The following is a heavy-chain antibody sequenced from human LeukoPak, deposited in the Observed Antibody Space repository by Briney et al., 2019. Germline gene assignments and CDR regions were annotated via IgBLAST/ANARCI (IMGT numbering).Heavy chain of an antibody. CDR2: ISGSGGTT. V-gene: IGHV3-23*01. CDR3: ARDRGYYGMDV. CDR1: GFTFSSYA. Sequence: GGSLRLSCAASGFTFSSYAMTWVRQAPGKGLEWVSGISGSGGTTNYADSVRGQFTISRDNSKNTLYLQMNSLRAEDTAVYYCARDRGYYGMDVWGQGTTVTVSS. J-gene: IGHJ6*02.